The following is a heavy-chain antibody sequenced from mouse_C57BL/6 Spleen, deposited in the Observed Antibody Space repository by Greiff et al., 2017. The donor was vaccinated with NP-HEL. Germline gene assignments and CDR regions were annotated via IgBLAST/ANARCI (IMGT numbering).Heavy chain of an antibody. CDR2: ISYDGSN. CDR1: GYSITSGYY. D-gene: IGHD1-1*01. J-gene: IGHJ4*01. V-gene: IGHV3-6*01. CDR3: ARRNYYGPYAMVY. Sequence: DVQLQESGPGLVKPSQSLSLTCSVTGYSITSGYYWNWIRQFPGNKLEWMGYISYDGSNNYNPSLKNRISITRDTSKNQLFRKLNSVTTEDTATYYCARRNYYGPYAMVYWGQGTSVTVSS.